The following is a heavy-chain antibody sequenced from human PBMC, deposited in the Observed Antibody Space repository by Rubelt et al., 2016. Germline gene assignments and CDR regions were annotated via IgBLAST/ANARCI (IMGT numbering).Heavy chain of an antibody. CDR2: ISGYNALT. D-gene: IGHD6-19*01. CDR3: ARERSIAVAGNYFDY. CDR1: GYSFSDYG. J-gene: IGHJ4*02. Sequence: QVQLVQSGAEAKKPGASVKVSCKAFGYSFSDYGISWVRQAPGQGLEWMGWISGYNALTESLQKFQDRVTMTIDTSTNTAYMELRSLRSDDTAVYYCARERSIAVAGNYFDYWGQGTLVTVSS. V-gene: IGHV1-18*01.